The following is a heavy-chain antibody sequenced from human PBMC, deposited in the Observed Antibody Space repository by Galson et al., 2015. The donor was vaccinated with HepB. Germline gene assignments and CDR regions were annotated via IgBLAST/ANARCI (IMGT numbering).Heavy chain of an antibody. J-gene: IGHJ3*01. CDR1: GYTFTTYA. V-gene: IGHV1-3*04. CDR3: ARDGGPDWWQAIDV. D-gene: IGHD2-8*02. CDR2: INTATGNT. Sequence: SVKVSCKASGYTFTTYAMHWVRQAPGQGLEWMGWINTATGNTHYSQRFQGRVTITRDTSASTAYMQLSSLRSEDTSVYYCARDGGPDWWQAIDVWGQGTLVTVSS.